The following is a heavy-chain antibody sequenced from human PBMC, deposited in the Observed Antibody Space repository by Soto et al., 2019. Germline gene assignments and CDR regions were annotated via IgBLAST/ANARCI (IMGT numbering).Heavy chain of an antibody. Sequence: GESLKISCAASGFTFSSYAMSWVRQAPGKGLEWVSAISGSGGSTYYADSVKGRFTISRDNSKNTLYLQMNSLRAEDTAVYYCAKGTAANYYYYYYMDVWGKGTTVTVSS. D-gene: IGHD2-2*01. CDR2: ISGSGGST. CDR1: GFTFSSYA. CDR3: AKGTAANYYYYYYMDV. J-gene: IGHJ6*03. V-gene: IGHV3-23*01.